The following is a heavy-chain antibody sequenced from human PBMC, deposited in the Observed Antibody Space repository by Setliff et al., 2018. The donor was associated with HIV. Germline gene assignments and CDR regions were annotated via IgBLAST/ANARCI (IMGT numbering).Heavy chain of an antibody. CDR1: GGSISSTTYY. Sequence: SETLSLTCTVSGGSISSTTYYWNWFRQSPGKGLEWIGYMSYTGINNYNPSLKSLVTISLDTSKNQFSLRLTSVTAADTAVYYCARAVGSLGSSMGIDSWGQGTLVTVSS. J-gene: IGHJ4*02. D-gene: IGHD3-16*01. V-gene: IGHV4-31*01. CDR2: MSYTGIN. CDR3: ARAVGSLGSSMGIDS.